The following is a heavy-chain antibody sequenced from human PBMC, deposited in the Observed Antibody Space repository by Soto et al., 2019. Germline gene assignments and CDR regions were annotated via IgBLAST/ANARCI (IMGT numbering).Heavy chain of an antibody. D-gene: IGHD7-27*01. J-gene: IGHJ4*02. CDR3: AKAWGIDY. V-gene: IGHV3-23*01. CDR1: GFTFSSYT. CDR2: ISGSGSST. Sequence: EVPLLESGGGLVEPGGSRRLSCAASGFTFSSYTMSWVRQAPGKGLEWVSTISGSGSSTYSADSVKGRFTISRDNSKNPLYLQMNSLSVEGPPIYYCAKAWGIDYWGQGSLVTVSS.